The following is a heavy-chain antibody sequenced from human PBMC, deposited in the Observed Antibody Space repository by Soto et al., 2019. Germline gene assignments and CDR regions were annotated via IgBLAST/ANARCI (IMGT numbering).Heavy chain of an antibody. CDR3: ARGRYSYAHLRIYGMDV. Sequence: GGALRVSCAATRFTFSSYGMHCVRQATGKGLELVAVIWYDGSNKYYADSVKGRFTISRDNSKNTLYLQRNSLRAEDTAVYYCARGRYSYAHLRIYGMDVWGQGTRVTVSS. CDR2: IWYDGSNK. CDR1: RFTFSSYG. J-gene: IGHJ6*02. V-gene: IGHV3-33*01. D-gene: IGHD5-18*01.